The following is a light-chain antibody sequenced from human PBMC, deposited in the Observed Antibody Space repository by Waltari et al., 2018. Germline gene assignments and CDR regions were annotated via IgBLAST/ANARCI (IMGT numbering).Light chain of an antibody. CDR3: AAWDDTLSAVV. CDR1: SSHIGSNY. CDR2: TND. J-gene: IGLJ2*01. Sequence: QSVLTQPPSTSGTPGQRVTISCSGSSSHIGSNYVYWYQHLPGTAHKLLIYTNDQRPSGVPDRFSGSKSGTSASLAISGLQSDDESDNFCAAWDDTLSAVVFGGGTKLTVL. V-gene: IGLV1-47*02.